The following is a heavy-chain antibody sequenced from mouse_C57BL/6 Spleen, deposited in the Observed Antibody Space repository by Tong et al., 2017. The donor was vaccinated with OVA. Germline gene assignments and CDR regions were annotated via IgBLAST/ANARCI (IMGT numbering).Heavy chain of an antibody. J-gene: IGHJ1*01. CDR1: EYEFPSHD. D-gene: IGHD2-10*02. V-gene: IGHV5-2*01. CDR2: INSDGGST. Sequence: EVQLQESGGGLVQPGESLKLSCESNEYEFPSHDMSWVRKTPEKRLELVAAINSDGGSTYYPDTMERRFIISRDNTKKTLYLQMSRLRYEDTDLYYCARDEKYGNYWYFDVWGAGTTVTVSS. CDR3: ARDEKYGNYWYFDV.